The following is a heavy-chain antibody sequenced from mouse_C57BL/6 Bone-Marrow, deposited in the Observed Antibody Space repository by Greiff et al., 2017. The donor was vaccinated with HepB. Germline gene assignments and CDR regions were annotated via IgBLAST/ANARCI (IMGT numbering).Heavy chain of an antibody. V-gene: IGHV1-82*01. D-gene: IGHD1-1*01. CDR3: AREEPVVATKYFDV. J-gene: IGHJ1*03. CDR1: GYAFSSSW. Sequence: QVQLQQSGPELVKPGASVKISCKASGYAFSSSWMNWVKQRPGKGLEWIGRIYPGDGDTNYNGKFKGKATLTADKSSSTAYMQLSSLTSEDSAVYFCAREEPVVATKYFDVWGTGTTVTVSS. CDR2: IYPGDGDT.